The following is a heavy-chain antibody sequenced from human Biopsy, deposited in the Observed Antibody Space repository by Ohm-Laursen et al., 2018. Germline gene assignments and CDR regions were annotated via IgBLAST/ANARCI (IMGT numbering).Heavy chain of an antibody. V-gene: IGHV1-18*01. CDR2: ISAYNGHT. CDR3: ARDPHGEGRDYGSYFDY. J-gene: IGHJ4*02. D-gene: IGHD4-17*01. CDR1: GYPFITYG. Sequence: ASVKVSCKASGYPFITYGISWVRQAPGQGLEWMGWISAYNGHTKFARKFQDRVTMTTDTSTTTAYMDLRSLRSDDTAVYYCARDPHGEGRDYGSYFDYWGQGTLVTVS.